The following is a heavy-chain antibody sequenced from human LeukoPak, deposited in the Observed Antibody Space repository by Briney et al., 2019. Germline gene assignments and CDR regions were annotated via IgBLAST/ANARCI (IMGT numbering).Heavy chain of an antibody. CDR3: ARAAADYYFDY. CDR2: INPNSGGT. Sequence: GGSVKVSCTASGYTFTGYYMHWVRQAPGQGLEWMGWINPNSGGTNYVQKFQGRVTMTRETSIRTDYMEMSRLSSDDTAVYYCARAAADYYFDYWGQGTLVTASS. J-gene: IGHJ4*02. CDR1: GYTFTGYY. D-gene: IGHD6-13*01. V-gene: IGHV1-2*02.